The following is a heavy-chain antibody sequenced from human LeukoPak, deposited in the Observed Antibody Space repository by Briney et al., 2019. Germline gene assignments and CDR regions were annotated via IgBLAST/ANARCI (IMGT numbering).Heavy chain of an antibody. V-gene: IGHV4-61*01. CDR3: AGVRTPGTGPDC. J-gene: IGHJ4*02. Sequence: PSETLSLTCTVSGASVNRGNYYWSSIRQPPGKGLEWIRFMHHSGSTSHHPSLQNQVTMSVVPSKNQLPLKLTSATAADQAMVFCAGVRTPGTGPDCWGQGTLVTVSS. D-gene: IGHD4-23*01. CDR1: GASVNRGNYY. CDR2: MHHSGST.